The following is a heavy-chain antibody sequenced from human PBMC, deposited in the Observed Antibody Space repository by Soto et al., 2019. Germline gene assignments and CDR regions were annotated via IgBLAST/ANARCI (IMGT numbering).Heavy chain of an antibody. D-gene: IGHD3-10*01. CDR2: XIXTIEGGTT. CDR3: FGGIGEVRY. J-gene: IGHJ4*02. V-gene: IGHV3-15*07. Sequence: EVQLVESGGDLVKPGGSLRLSCAASGYTFSDAWMNWVRQAPGKGLGWVXXXIXTIEGGTTAYAAPVKGRXXXXXXXXXXXXXXXMNSLRTEDTAVYFCFGGIGEVRYWGRGTLVTVSS. CDR1: GYTFSDAW.